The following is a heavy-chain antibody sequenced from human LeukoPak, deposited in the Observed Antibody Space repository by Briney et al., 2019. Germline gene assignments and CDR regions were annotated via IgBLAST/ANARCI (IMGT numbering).Heavy chain of an antibody. CDR2: IYTSGST. CDR1: GGSISSYY. V-gene: IGHV4-4*07. CDR3: ARDSRDAFDV. Sequence: PSETLSLTCTVSGGSISSYYWSWVRQPAGRGLEWNGLIYTSGSTNNNPSLKSRVTMSVDTSKNQFSLKLSSVTAADTAVYYCARDSRDAFDVWGQGTMVTVSS. J-gene: IGHJ3*01.